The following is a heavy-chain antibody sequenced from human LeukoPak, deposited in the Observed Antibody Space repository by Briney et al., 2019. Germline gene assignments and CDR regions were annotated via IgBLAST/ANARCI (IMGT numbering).Heavy chain of an antibody. CDR1: GGSISSYY. J-gene: IGHJ4*02. V-gene: IGHV4-59*08. Sequence: SETLSLTCTVSGGSISSYYWSWIRQPPGKGLEWIGYIYYSGSTNYNPSLKSRVTISVDTSKNQFSLKLSSVTAADTAVYYCASRSGYDHSVVDYWGQGTLVTVSS. D-gene: IGHD5-12*01. CDR2: IYYSGST. CDR3: ASRSGYDHSVVDY.